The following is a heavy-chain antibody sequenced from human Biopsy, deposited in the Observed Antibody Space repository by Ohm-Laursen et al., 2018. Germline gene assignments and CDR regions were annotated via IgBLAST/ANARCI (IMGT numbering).Heavy chain of an antibody. V-gene: IGHV1-69*04. Sequence: VASVKVSCKASGGPFNNHAFSWVRQAPGQGLEWLGRIVPILGTVNYAQRFLGRVALTADKSMGTAYMELNRLISDDTAVYYCATDADGYYTEFDFWGQGTLITVSS. CDR2: IVPILGTV. CDR1: GGPFNNHA. J-gene: IGHJ4*02. D-gene: IGHD5-24*01. CDR3: ATDADGYYTEFDF.